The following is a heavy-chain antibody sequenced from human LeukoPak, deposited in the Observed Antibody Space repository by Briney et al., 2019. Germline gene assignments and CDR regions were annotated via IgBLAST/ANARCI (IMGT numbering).Heavy chain of an antibody. D-gene: IGHD1-26*01. J-gene: IGHJ4*02. CDR1: GFTFDDYA. CDR2: ISWNSGSI. CDR3: AKLGGSYYYFDY. V-gene: IGHV3-9*01. Sequence: GGSLRLSCAASGFTFDDYAMHWVRQAPGKGLEWASGISWNSGSIGYADSVKGRFSISRDNAKNSLYLQMNSLRAEDTALYYCAKLGGSYYYFDYWGQGTLVTVSS.